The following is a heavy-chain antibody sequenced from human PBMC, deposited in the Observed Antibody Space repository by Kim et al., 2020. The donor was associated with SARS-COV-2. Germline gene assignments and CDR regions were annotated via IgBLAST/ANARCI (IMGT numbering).Heavy chain of an antibody. Sequence: GGSLRLSCAASGFTFSDYYMSWIRQAPGKGLEWVSYISSSSSYTNYADSVKGRFTISRDNAKNSLYLQMNSLRAEDTAVYYCARDPLNMDDEGGDYWGQGTLVTVSS. D-gene: IGHD1-1*01. V-gene: IGHV3-11*06. CDR2: ISSSSSYT. CDR1: GFTFSDYY. CDR3: ARDPLNMDDEGGDY. J-gene: IGHJ4*02.